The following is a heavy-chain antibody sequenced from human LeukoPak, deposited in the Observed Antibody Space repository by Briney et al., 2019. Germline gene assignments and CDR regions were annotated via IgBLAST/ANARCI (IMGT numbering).Heavy chain of an antibody. J-gene: IGHJ4*02. CDR3: ARYGSGRNYIDPFDF. D-gene: IGHD3-10*01. Sequence: PGGSLRLSCAASGFSFSRHAMNWVRQAPGKGLEWISHISGGSDIIGYADSVKGRFTISRDNGRGSLYLQMNSLRVEDTAVYYCARYGSGRNYIDPFDFWGQGTLVAVSS. CDR1: GFSFSRHA. CDR2: ISGGSDII. V-gene: IGHV3-48*01.